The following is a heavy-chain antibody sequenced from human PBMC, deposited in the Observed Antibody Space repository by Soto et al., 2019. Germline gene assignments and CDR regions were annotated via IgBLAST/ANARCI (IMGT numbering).Heavy chain of an antibody. D-gene: IGHD3-10*01. V-gene: IGHV4-31*03. J-gene: IGHJ5*02. CDR1: GGSIISSGGFH. Sequence: QVQLQESGPGLVKPSQTLSLTCNVSGGSIISSGGFHWSWIRQHPGKGLEWIADIYFTGSTYYNPSLKSRSTISVDTSKNHFSLKLRSVTAADTAVYYCARAYYYGSGSYGWFDPWGQGTLVTVSS. CDR2: IYFTGST. CDR3: ARAYYYGSGSYGWFDP.